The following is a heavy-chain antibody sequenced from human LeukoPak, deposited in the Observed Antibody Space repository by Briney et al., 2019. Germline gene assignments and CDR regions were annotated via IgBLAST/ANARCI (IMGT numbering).Heavy chain of an antibody. CDR1: GFTFSSYA. V-gene: IGHV3-23*01. CDR2: ISGSGGST. CDR3: AKNSRGVTYYDYVWGSYTYFDY. D-gene: IGHD3-16*01. Sequence: GGSLRLSCAASGFTFSSYAMSWVRQAPGKGLEWVSAISGSGGSTYYADSVKGRFTISRDNSKNTLYLQMNSLRAEDTAVYYCAKNSRGVTYYDYVWGSYTYFDYWGQGTLVTVSS. J-gene: IGHJ4*02.